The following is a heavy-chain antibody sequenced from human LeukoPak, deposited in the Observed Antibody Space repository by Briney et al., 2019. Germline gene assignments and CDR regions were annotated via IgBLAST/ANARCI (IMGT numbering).Heavy chain of an antibody. V-gene: IGHV3-53*01. CDR1: GFTVSSNY. D-gene: IGHD2-15*01. J-gene: IGHJ4*02. CDR2: IYSGGST. CDR3: TRDLNSGGSC. Sequence: GGSLRLSCATSGFTVSSNYMSWVRQAPGKGLEWVSVIYSGGSTNYADSVKGRFTISRDNSKNTLYLQMNSLRAEDTAFYYCTRDLNSGGSCWGQGTLVTVSS.